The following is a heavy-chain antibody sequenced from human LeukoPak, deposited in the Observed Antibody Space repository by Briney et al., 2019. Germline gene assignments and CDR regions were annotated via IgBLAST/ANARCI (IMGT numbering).Heavy chain of an antibody. Sequence: ASVNVSCKASGGTFSSYAISWVRQAPGQGLEWMGRIIPILGIANYAQKFQGRVTITADKSTSTAYMELSSLRSEDTAVYYCAREADDSSGYFYYYYGMDVWGQGTTVTVSS. CDR1: GGTFSSYA. CDR2: IIPILGIA. CDR3: AREADDSSGYFYYYYGMDV. D-gene: IGHD3-22*01. V-gene: IGHV1-69*04. J-gene: IGHJ6*02.